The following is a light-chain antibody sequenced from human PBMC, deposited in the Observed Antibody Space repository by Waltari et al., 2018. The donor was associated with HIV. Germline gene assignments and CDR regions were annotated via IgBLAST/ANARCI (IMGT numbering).Light chain of an antibody. CDR3: QVWDRSYKEAV. CDR1: NIGRNS. J-gene: IGLJ2*01. CDR2: DGV. V-gene: IGLV3-21*02. Sequence: SYVLTQAPSVSVAPGQTATISCGNIGRNSVPGDRQKAGRAPLLVVADGVDRTSGVPARFSGARSGERATLTISGVEAGDEADYYCQVWDRSYKEAVFGGGT.